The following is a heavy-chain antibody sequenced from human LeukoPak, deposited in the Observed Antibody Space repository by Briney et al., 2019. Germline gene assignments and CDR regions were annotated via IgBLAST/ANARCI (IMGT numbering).Heavy chain of an antibody. V-gene: IGHV3-23*01. Sequence: GGSLRLSCAASGFTFSSYAMSWVRQAPGKGLEWVSAISGSGGSTYYADSVKGRFTISRDNSKNTLYLQMNRLRAEDTAVYYCAKEGASEGGYYLDYWGQGTLVTVPS. D-gene: IGHD3-22*01. CDR1: GFTFSSYA. CDR3: AKEGASEGGYYLDY. CDR2: ISGSGGST. J-gene: IGHJ4*02.